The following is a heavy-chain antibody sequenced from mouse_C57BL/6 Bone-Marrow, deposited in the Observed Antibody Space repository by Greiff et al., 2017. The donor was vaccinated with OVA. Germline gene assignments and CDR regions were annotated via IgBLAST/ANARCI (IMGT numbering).Heavy chain of an antibody. CDR3: ARGALRAWFAY. Sequence: QVQLQQSGAELARPGASVKLSCKASGYTFTSYGISWVKQRTGQGLEWIGEIYPRSGNTYYNEKFKGKATLTADKSSSTAYMELRSLTSEDSAVYFCARGALRAWFAYWGQGTLVTVSA. D-gene: IGHD3-3*01. V-gene: IGHV1-81*01. CDR1: GYTFTSYG. J-gene: IGHJ3*01. CDR2: IYPRSGNT.